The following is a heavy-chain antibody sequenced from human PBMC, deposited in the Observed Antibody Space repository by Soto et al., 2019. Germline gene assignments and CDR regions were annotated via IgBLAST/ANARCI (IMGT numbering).Heavy chain of an antibody. J-gene: IGHJ4*02. D-gene: IGHD1-7*01. Sequence: HPGGSLRLSCSASGFTFSSYVMSWVRQAPGKGLEWVSAISGNGDRTYFGDSVKGRFTVSRDNSKNTLYLQMSSLRAEDTAIYYCAKEYTQLLAHFDYWGQGTLVTVSS. CDR2: ISGNGDRT. CDR1: GFTFSSYV. V-gene: IGHV3-23*01. CDR3: AKEYTQLLAHFDY.